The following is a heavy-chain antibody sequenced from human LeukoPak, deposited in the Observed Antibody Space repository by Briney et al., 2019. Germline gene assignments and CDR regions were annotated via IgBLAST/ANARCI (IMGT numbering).Heavy chain of an antibody. CDR3: ARGVAGTYYYYYYMDV. D-gene: IGHD6-19*01. CDR2: IYYSGST. CDR1: GGSISSGGYS. J-gene: IGHJ6*03. Sequence: SETLSLTCAVSGGSISSGGYSWSWIRQPPGKGLEWIGYIYYSGSTYYNPALKSPVTISVDTSKNQFSLKLSSVTAADTAVYYCARGVAGTYYYYYYMDVWGKGTTVTVSS. V-gene: IGHV4-30-4*07.